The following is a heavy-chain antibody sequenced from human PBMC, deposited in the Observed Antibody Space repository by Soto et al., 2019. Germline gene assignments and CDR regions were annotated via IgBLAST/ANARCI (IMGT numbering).Heavy chain of an antibody. CDR1: GFTFSSYA. J-gene: IGHJ3*02. V-gene: IGHV3-23*01. CDR3: AKSEAIHGAFDI. D-gene: IGHD5-18*01. Sequence: EVQLLESGGGLVQPGGSLRLSCAASGFTFSSYAMSWVRQARGKGLEWVSAISGSGGSTYYADSVKGRFTISRDNSKNTLYLQMNSLRAEVMAVYYCAKSEAIHGAFDIWGQGTMVIVSS. CDR2: ISGSGGST.